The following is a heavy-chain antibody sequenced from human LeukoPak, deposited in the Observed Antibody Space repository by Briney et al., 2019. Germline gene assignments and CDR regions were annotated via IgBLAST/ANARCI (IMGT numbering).Heavy chain of an antibody. CDR1: GGSISSYY. CDR3: ARYSDDSSVDY. D-gene: IGHD3-22*01. J-gene: IGHJ4*02. V-gene: IGHV4-59*01. Sequence: PSETLSLTCTVSGGSISSYYWSWIRQPPGKGLEWIGYIYYSGSTNYNPSLKSRVTISVDTSKNQFSLKLSSVTAADTVVYYCARYSDDSSVDYWGREPWSPSPQ. CDR2: IYYSGST.